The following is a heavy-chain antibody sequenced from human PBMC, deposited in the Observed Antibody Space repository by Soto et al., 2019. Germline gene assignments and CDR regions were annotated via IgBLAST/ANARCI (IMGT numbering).Heavy chain of an antibody. J-gene: IGHJ4*02. CDR2: ISYDGSNK. V-gene: IGHV3-30*03. CDR3: ARDGGRMAAISRGTGPFDY. CDR1: GFTFSSYG. D-gene: IGHD3-16*01. Sequence: QVQLVESGGGVVQPGRSLRLSCAASGFTFSSYGMHWVRQAPGKGLEWVAVISYDGSNKYYADSVKGRFTISRDNSKNTLYLQMNRLRAEDTAVYYCARDGGRMAAISRGTGPFDYWGRGTLVTVSS.